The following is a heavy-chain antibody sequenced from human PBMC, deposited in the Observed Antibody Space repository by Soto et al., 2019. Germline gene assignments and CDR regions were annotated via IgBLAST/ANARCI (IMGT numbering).Heavy chain of an antibody. Sequence: QVHLVQSGAEVKKPGASVKVSCKASGYTFTTYTLHWVRQAPGQNLEWLGWIHAGNGNTKYSQKFQDRVTITRDTSATTDYLELSSLRSEDTAVYYCPKVRGLAVALDYWGQGTLVTVSS. CDR1: GYTFTTYT. D-gene: IGHD6-19*01. J-gene: IGHJ4*02. CDR3: PKVRGLAVALDY. CDR2: IHAGNGNT. V-gene: IGHV1-3*01.